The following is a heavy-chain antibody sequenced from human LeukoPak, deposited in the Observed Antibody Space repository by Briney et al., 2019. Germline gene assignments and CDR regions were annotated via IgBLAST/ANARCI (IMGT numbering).Heavy chain of an antibody. CDR1: GFTVSGNY. D-gene: IGHD6-19*01. CDR2: IYKEGNT. CDR3: ARESVTSGWYLY. Sequence: GESLKISCAASGFTVSGNYMSWVRQAPGKGLQWVSTIYKEGNTFYADSVRGRFTLSRDNSKNTLYLQMNSLRAEDTAIYYCARESVTSGWYLYWGQGTLVTVSS. J-gene: IGHJ4*02. V-gene: IGHV3-53*01.